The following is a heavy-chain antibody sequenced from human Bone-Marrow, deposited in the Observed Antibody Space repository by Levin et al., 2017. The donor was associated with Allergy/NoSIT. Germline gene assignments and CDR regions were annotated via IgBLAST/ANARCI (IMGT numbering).Heavy chain of an antibody. Sequence: GESLKISCAASGFTFSRYAMAWVRQAPGQGLEWVSGMSGSGGRTVYADSGKGRFTISRDNSKNIMYLQMNSLRVEDTALYYCAREDNWNYDYWGQGTLVTVSS. D-gene: IGHD1-7*01. CDR2: MSGSGGRT. CDR3: AREDNWNYDY. V-gene: IGHV3-23*01. CDR1: GFTFSRYA. J-gene: IGHJ4*02.